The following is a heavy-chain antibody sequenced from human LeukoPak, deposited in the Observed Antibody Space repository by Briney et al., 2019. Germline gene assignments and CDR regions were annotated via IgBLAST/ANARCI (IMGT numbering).Heavy chain of an antibody. V-gene: IGHV1-69*13. Sequence: SVKLSCKASGDSFSSYTINWVRQAPGQGLEWMGRIIPIFDASHYAQKFQGRLAITADESTSTAYMELSSLTSDDTAVYYCARGVRAAAVGPPDYWGQGTLVSVSS. J-gene: IGHJ4*02. CDR3: ARGVRAAAVGPPDY. CDR2: IIPIFDAS. D-gene: IGHD6-13*01. CDR1: GDSFSSYT.